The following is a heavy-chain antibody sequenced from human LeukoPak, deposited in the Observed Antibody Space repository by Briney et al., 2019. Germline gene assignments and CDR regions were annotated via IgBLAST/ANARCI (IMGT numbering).Heavy chain of an antibody. D-gene: IGHD6-13*01. CDR1: GHTFTSYD. J-gene: IGHJ4*02. CDR3: ARRIAAAGVGIVY. V-gene: IGHV1-8*01. CDR2: MNPDSGNT. Sequence: ASVKVSCKASGHTFTSYDINWVGHATGQGLELMGWMNPDSGNTGYAQKFQGRVTMTRNPSISTAYMELSSLTSEDTAVYYCARRIAAAGVGIVYWGQGTLVTVSS.